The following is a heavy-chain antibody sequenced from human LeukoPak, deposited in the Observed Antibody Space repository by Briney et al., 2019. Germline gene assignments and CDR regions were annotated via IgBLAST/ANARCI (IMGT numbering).Heavy chain of an antibody. J-gene: IGHJ4*02. D-gene: IGHD3-3*01. V-gene: IGHV3-9*01. CDR3: ATFTRGY. Sequence: GGSLRLSCAASGFTFDDYAMHWVRQAPGKGLEWVSGISWNSGSIGYADSVKGRFTISRDNAKNSLYRQMNSLRAEDTALYYCATFTRGYWGQGTLVTVSS. CDR2: ISWNSGSI. CDR1: GFTFDDYA.